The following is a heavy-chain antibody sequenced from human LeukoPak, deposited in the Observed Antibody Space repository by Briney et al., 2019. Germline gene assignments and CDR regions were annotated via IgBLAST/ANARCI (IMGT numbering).Heavy chain of an antibody. J-gene: IGHJ4*02. CDR2: ISSSGRSI. CDR3: ASGVYYGSGFYRYDYY. V-gene: IGHV3-48*03. D-gene: IGHD3-10*01. Sequence: PGGSLRLSCEVFGLTFSNYEMNWVRQTPGKGLKWVAQISSSGRSISYADVVKGRFTISRDNANNSLYLQMSSLRVDDTAIYYCASGVYYGSGFYRYDYYWGQGTLVTVSS. CDR1: GLTFSNYE.